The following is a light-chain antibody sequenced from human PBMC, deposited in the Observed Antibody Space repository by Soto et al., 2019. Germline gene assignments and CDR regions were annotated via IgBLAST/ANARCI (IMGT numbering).Light chain of an antibody. J-gene: IGKJ2*01. CDR1: QSVASTY. CDR2: GAS. V-gene: IGKV3-15*01. Sequence: EMVMTQSAATLSASPGERVTLSCRASQSVASTYLAWYQQRPGQAPRLLISGASTRATGIPARFTGGGSGTEFTLTISSLQSEDFAVYYCQQYNNWPPYTFGQGTKVDI. CDR3: QQYNNWPPYT.